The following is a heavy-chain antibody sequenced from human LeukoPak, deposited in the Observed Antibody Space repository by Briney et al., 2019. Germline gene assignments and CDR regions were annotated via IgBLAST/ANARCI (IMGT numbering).Heavy chain of an antibody. D-gene: IGHD3-22*01. Sequence: ASVKVSCKASGYTFTGYYMHWVRQAPGQGLEWMGWISAYNGDTNYAQKLQGRVTMTTDTSTSTAYMELSSLRSEDTAVYYCARDGPPYYYDSSGYPGGWFDPWGQGTLVTVSS. CDR3: ARDGPPYYYDSSGYPGGWFDP. J-gene: IGHJ5*02. V-gene: IGHV1-18*04. CDR1: GYTFTGYY. CDR2: ISAYNGDT.